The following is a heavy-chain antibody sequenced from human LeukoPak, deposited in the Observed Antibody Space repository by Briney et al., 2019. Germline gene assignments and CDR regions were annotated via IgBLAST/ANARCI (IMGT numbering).Heavy chain of an antibody. V-gene: IGHV1-46*01. J-gene: IGHJ5*02. CDR1: GYTFTHNF. CDR2: INPSGDNT. D-gene: IGHD5-12*01. CDR3: ARDNSMGDSAWWFDP. Sequence: GSVTVSCKASGYTFTHNFMHWVRQAPGQGLEWMGIINPSGDNTLYAQKFQGRVTMTRDMATSTDYMEVNSLRSEDTAVYYCARDNSMGDSAWWFDPWGQGTLVTVSS.